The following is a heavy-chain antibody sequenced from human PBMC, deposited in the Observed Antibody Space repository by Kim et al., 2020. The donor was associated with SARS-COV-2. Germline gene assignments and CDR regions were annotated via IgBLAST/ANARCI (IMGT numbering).Heavy chain of an antibody. D-gene: IGHD3-10*01. J-gene: IGHJ4*02. CDR1: GFTFSSYA. Sequence: GGSLRLSCAASGFTFSSYAMSWVRQAPGKGLEWVSAISGSGGSTYYADSVKGRFTISRDNSKNTLYLQMNSLRAEDTAVYYCASGEVRGVRFDYWGQGTLVTVSS. CDR2: ISGSGGST. V-gene: IGHV3-23*01. CDR3: ASGEVRGVRFDY.